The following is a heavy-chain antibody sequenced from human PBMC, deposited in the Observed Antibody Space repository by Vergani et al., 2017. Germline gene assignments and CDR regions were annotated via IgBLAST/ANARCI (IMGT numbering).Heavy chain of an antibody. CDR3: ARDSMTTVPRGMDV. D-gene: IGHD4-17*01. Sequence: QVQLVQSGAEVKKPGASVKVSCKASGYTFTSYAMHWVRQAPGQRLEWMGWINAGNGNTKYSQKFQGRVTITRDTSASTAYMELSSLRAEDTAVYYCARDSMTTVPRGMDVWGQGTTVTVSS. V-gene: IGHV1-3*01. CDR2: INAGNGNT. J-gene: IGHJ6*02. CDR1: GYTFTSYA.